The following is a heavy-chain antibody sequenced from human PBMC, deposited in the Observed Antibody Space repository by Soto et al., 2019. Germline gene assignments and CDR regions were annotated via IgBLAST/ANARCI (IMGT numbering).Heavy chain of an antibody. D-gene: IGHD7-27*01. V-gene: IGHV4-39*01. CDR2: IYYSGST. CDR3: ARHVNPWAQGAFDI. CDR1: GGSISSSSYY. J-gene: IGHJ3*02. Sequence: SETLSLTCTVSGGSISSSSYYWGWIRQPPGKGLEWIGNIYYSGSTYYNPSLKSRVTISVDTSKNQFSLKLSSVTAADTAVYYCARHVNPWAQGAFDIWGQGTMVTV.